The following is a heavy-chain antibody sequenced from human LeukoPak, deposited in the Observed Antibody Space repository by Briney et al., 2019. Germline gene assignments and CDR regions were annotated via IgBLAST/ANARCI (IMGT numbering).Heavy chain of an antibody. Sequence: ASVKVSCKASGYTFTSDGISWVRQAPGQGLEWMGCISAYNGNTSYAQTLQGRVTMTTATSTSTAYMGLRSLRSDDTAVYYCAREDYYGSSGYYWFDPWGQGTLVTVSS. D-gene: IGHD3-22*01. V-gene: IGHV1-18*01. CDR1: GYTFTSDG. J-gene: IGHJ5*02. CDR3: AREDYYGSSGYYWFDP. CDR2: ISAYNGNT.